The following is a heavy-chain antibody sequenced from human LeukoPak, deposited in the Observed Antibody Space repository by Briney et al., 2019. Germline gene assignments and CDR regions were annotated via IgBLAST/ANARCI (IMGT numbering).Heavy chain of an antibody. CDR2: IYYSGST. CDR3: AQGSSGYRSYYYYYMDV. J-gene: IGHJ6*03. V-gene: IGHV4-31*03. CDR1: GGSISSGGYY. Sequence: SQTLSLTCTVSGGSISSGGYYWSWIRQHPGKGLEWIGYIYYSGSTYYNPSLKSRVTISVDTSKNQFSLKLSSVTAADTAVYYCAQGSSGYRSYYYYYMDVWGKGTTVTVSS. D-gene: IGHD3-22*01.